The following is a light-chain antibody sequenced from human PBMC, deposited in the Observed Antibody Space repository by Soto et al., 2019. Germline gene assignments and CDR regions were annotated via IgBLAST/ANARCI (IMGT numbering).Light chain of an antibody. J-gene: IGKJ5*01. V-gene: IGKV3-15*01. CDR1: QSVSSN. Sequence: EILITQSPATLSVSPGERATLSCRASQSVSSNLAWYQQKPGQPPRLLIYGASTRANGIPARFSGSGSGTEFTLTISSLQSEDFAVYYCQQYNNWHPVTFGQGTRLEIK. CDR2: GAS. CDR3: QQYNNWHPVT.